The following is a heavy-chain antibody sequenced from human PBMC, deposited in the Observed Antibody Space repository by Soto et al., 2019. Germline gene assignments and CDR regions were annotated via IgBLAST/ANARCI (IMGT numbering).Heavy chain of an antibody. CDR3: ARAVPNGSGSDYFDY. V-gene: IGHV4-59*02. CDR2: ISDTGST. J-gene: IGHJ4*01. Sequence: SQTLSLTCTVSGGSVSTYYWTWIRQPPGKALEWIGYISDTGSTNNNPSLKSRVTTSIDTSKNQFSLNLMFVTAADTAVYYCARAVPNGSGSDYFDYWGHGTLVTVSS. D-gene: IGHD3-10*01. CDR1: GGSVSTYY.